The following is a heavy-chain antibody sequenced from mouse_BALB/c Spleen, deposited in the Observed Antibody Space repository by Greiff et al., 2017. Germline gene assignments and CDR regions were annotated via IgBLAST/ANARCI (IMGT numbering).Heavy chain of an antibody. CDR1: GYTFTNYW. D-gene: IGHD4-1*01. Sequence: VKLMESGAELVRPGTSVKISCKASGYTFTNYWLGWVKQRPGHGLEWIGDIYPGGGYTNYNEKFKGKATLTADTSSSTAYMQLSSLTSEDSAVYFCARSNSCAYWGQGTLVTVSA. V-gene: IGHV1-63*02. CDR2: IYPGGGYT. CDR3: ARSNSCAY. J-gene: IGHJ3*01.